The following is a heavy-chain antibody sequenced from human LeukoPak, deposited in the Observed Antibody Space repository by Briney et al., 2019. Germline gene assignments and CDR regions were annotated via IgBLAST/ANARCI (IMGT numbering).Heavy chain of an antibody. J-gene: IGHJ4*02. CDR2: ISAYNGNT. Sequence: ASVKVSCKASGYTFTSYVISWVRQAPGQGLEWMGWISAYNGNTNYAQKLQGRVTMTTDTSTSTAYMELSRLRSDDTAVYYCARERNPSSYYYGSGSYSLDYWGQGTLVTVSS. CDR3: ARERNPSSYYYGSGSYSLDY. CDR1: GYTFTSYV. D-gene: IGHD3-10*01. V-gene: IGHV1-18*01.